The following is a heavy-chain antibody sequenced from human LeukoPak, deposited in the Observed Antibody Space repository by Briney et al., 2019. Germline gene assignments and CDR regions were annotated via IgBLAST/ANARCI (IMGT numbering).Heavy chain of an antibody. CDR1: GFTFSSYG. V-gene: IGHV3-30*18. D-gene: IGHD6-13*01. CDR3: AKDAGIAAAGGDY. CDR2: ISYDGSNK. J-gene: IGHJ4*02. Sequence: GGSLRLSCAASGFTFSSYGMHWVRQAPGKGLGWVAVISYDGSNKYYADSVKGRFTISRDNSKNTLYLQMNSLRAEDTAVYYCAKDAGIAAAGGDYWGQGTLVTVSS.